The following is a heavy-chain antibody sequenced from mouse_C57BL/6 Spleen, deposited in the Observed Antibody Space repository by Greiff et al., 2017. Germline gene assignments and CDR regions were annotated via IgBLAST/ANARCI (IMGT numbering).Heavy chain of an antibody. V-gene: IGHV3-6*01. Sequence: EVKLQESGPGLVKPSQSLSLTCSVTGYSITSGYYWNWIRQFPGNKLEWMGYISYDGSNNYNPSLKNRISITLDTSKNQFFLKLNSVTTEDTATYYCARGGKLGRYFDVWGTGTTVTVSS. CDR3: ARGGKLGRYFDV. J-gene: IGHJ1*03. D-gene: IGHD4-1*01. CDR2: ISYDGSN. CDR1: GYSITSGYY.